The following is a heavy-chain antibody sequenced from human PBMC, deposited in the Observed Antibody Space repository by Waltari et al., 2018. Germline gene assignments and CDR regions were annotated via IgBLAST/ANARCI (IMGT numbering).Heavy chain of an antibody. V-gene: IGHV4-39*01. Sequence: QLQLQESGPGLVKPSETLSLTCTVSGGSISSRSYYWGWSRQPPGKGLEWIGSIYYSGSTYYNPSLKSRVTISVDTSKNQFSLKLSSVAAADTAVYYCARLNPDDSSGYYYLGAFDIWGQGTMVTVSS. CDR3: ARLNPDDSSGYYYLGAFDI. J-gene: IGHJ3*02. D-gene: IGHD3-22*01. CDR1: GGSISSRSYY. CDR2: IYYSGST.